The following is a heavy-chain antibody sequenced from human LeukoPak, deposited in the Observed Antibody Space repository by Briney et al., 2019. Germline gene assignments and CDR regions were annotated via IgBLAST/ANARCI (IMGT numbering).Heavy chain of an antibody. CDR2: IYHSGIT. Sequence: SETLSLTCAVSGGSISNSYWWSWVRQPPGKGLEWIGEIYHSGITNYNPSLKSRVTISVDTSKNQFSLKLSSVTAADTAVYYCAREMATIEYFDYWGQGTLVTVSS. D-gene: IGHD5-24*01. CDR1: GGSISNSYW. CDR3: AREMATIEYFDY. J-gene: IGHJ4*02. V-gene: IGHV4-4*02.